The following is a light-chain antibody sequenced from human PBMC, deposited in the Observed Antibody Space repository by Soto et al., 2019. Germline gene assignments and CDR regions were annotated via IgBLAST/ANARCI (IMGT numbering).Light chain of an antibody. CDR3: QQYNGYWT. J-gene: IGKJ1*01. V-gene: IGKV1-5*03. Sequence: DIQMTQSPSTLSASVGDRVTITCRASQSISDSLAWYQQKPGKAPKLLIYEASSLKSGVPSRFSGSRSGTEYTLTLSSLQPDDFSTYYCQQYNGYWTFGQGTKGEIK. CDR2: EAS. CDR1: QSISDS.